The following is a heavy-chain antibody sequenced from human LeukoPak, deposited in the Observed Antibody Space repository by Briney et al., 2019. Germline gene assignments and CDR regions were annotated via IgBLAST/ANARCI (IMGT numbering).Heavy chain of an antibody. D-gene: IGHD3-10*01. CDR3: AKDMWGGGYYDSGSYYGIDY. J-gene: IGHJ4*02. V-gene: IGHV3-43D*03. Sequence: GGSLRLSCAASGFTFDDYAMHWVRQAPGKGLEWVSLISWDGGSTDYADSVRGRFTISRDNSKNSLHLQMNSLRPEDSALYYCAKDMWGGGYYDSGSYYGIDYWGQGTLVTVSS. CDR2: ISWDGGST. CDR1: GFTFDDYA.